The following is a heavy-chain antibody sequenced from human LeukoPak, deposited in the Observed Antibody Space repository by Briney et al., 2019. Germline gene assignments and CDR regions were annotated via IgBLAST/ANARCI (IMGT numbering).Heavy chain of an antibody. V-gene: IGHV4-34*01. Sequence: SETLSLTCAVYGGSFSGYYWNWIRQPPGRGLEWTGEISPSGSTNYNPSLKSRVTISVDTSKNQFSLKLTSVTAADTAVYYCATYYYGSGTYFGPFDFWGQGILVTVS. CDR1: GGSFSGYY. D-gene: IGHD3-10*01. CDR3: ATYYYGSGTYFGPFDF. J-gene: IGHJ4*02. CDR2: ISPSGST.